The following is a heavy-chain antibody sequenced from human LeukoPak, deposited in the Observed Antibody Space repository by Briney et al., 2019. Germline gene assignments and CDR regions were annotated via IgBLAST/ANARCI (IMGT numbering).Heavy chain of an antibody. CDR3: ARGNYYDSSGYQYYFDY. CDR2: INHSEST. D-gene: IGHD3-22*01. Sequence: SETLSLTCAVYGGSFSGYYWSWIRQPPGKGLEWIGEINHSESTNYNPSLKSRVTISVDTSKNQFSLKLSSVTAADTAVYYCARGNYYDSSGYQYYFDYWGQGTLVTVSS. J-gene: IGHJ4*02. V-gene: IGHV4-34*01. CDR1: GGSFSGYY.